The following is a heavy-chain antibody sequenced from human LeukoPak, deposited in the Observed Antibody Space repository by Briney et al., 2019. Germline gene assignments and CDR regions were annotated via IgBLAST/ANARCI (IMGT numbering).Heavy chain of an antibody. CDR3: ARVPVDSGYDLRYYFDY. V-gene: IGHV1-2*02. Sequence: ASVNVSCKASGYTFTGYYMHWVRQAPGQGLEWMGWINPNSGGTNYAQKFQGRVTMTRDTSISTAYMELSRLRSDDTAVYYCARVPVDSGYDLRYYFDYWGQGTLVTVSS. CDR2: INPNSGGT. J-gene: IGHJ4*02. CDR1: GYTFTGYY. D-gene: IGHD5-12*01.